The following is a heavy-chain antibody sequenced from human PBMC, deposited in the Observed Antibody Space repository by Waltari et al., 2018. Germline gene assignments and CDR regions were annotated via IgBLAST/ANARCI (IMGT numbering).Heavy chain of an antibody. CDR3: ATSWGVVTAILEY. CDR1: GYTLTDLS. V-gene: IGHV1-24*01. J-gene: IGHJ4*02. CDR2: FDTQDGET. D-gene: IGHD2-21*02. Sequence: VQLVQSGAEVKKPGASVKVSCKVSGYTLTDLSMYLLGQAPGKGLEWMGGFDTQDGETIYTQKYQGRVTRTGDTSTDTAYMELSSLGAEDGAVSYCATSWGVVTAILEYWRQGTLVTVSS.